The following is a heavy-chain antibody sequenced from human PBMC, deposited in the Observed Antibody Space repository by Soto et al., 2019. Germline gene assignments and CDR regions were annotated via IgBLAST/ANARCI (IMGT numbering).Heavy chain of an antibody. Sequence: GGSLRLSCAASGFTFSNAWMSWVRQAPGKGLEWVGRIKSKTDGGKTDYAAPVKGRFTISRDDSKNTLYLQMNSLKTEDTAVYYCTNDDDFWSGYAFDIWGQGTMVTVSS. V-gene: IGHV3-15*01. CDR1: GFTFSNAW. CDR2: IKSKTDGGKT. D-gene: IGHD3-3*01. J-gene: IGHJ3*02. CDR3: TNDDDFWSGYAFDI.